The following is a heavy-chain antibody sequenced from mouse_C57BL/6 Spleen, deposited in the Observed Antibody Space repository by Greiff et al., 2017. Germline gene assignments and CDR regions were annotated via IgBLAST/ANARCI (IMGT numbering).Heavy chain of an antibody. V-gene: IGHV5-6*02. CDR3: ARHQLGRAMDY. J-gene: IGHJ4*01. D-gene: IGHD4-1*02. Sequence: EVMLVESGGDLVKPGGSLKLSCAASGFTFSSYGMSWVRQTPDKRLEWVATISSGGSYTYYPDSVKGRFTISRDNAKNTLYLQMSSLNSEDTAMYYCARHQLGRAMDYWGQGTSVTVSS. CDR1: GFTFSSYG. CDR2: ISSGGSYT.